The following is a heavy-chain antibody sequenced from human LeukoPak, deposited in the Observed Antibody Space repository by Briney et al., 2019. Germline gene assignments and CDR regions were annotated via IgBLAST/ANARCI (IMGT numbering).Heavy chain of an antibody. CDR2: INPNSGGT. D-gene: IGHD6-13*01. CDR3: ARGQGRSSSSTNWFDP. Sequence: ASVKVSCKASGCTFTGYYMHWVRQAPGQGLEWMGWINPNSGGTNYAQKFQGWVTMTRDTSISTAYMELSRLRSDDTAVYYCARGQGRSSSSTNWFDPWGQGTLVTVSS. J-gene: IGHJ5*02. CDR1: GCTFTGYY. V-gene: IGHV1-2*04.